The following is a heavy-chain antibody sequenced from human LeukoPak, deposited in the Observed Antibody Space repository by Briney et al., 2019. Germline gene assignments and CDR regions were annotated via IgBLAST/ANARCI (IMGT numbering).Heavy chain of an antibody. Sequence: TSETLSLTCTVSGGSISSYYWSWIRQPPGKGLEWIGYIYYSGSTNYNPSLKSRVTISVDTSKNQFSLKLSSVTAADTAVYYCATLLANRFDYWGQGTLVTVSS. J-gene: IGHJ4*02. V-gene: IGHV4-59*01. CDR1: GGSISSYY. D-gene: IGHD1-26*01. CDR2: IYYSGST. CDR3: ATLLANRFDY.